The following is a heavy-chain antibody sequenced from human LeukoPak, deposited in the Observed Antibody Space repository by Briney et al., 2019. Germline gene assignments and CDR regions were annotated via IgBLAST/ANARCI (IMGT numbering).Heavy chain of an antibody. V-gene: IGHV3-43*01. Sequence: PGGSLRLSCAASGFTFDDYAMHWVRQAPGKGLEWVSLITWDGDSTYYADSVKGRFTISRDNSKNSLYLQMNSLRTEDTALYYCAKALDDGYSYGSCDYWGQGTLVTVSS. CDR1: GFTFDDYA. CDR2: ITWDGDST. CDR3: AKALDDGYSYGSCDY. D-gene: IGHD5-18*01. J-gene: IGHJ4*02.